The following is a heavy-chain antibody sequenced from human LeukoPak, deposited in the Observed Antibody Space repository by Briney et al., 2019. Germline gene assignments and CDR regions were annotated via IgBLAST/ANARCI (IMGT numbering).Heavy chain of an antibody. V-gene: IGHV4-59*12. CDR1: GGSISSYY. D-gene: IGHD6-13*01. CDR2: IYYSGST. CDR3: ARGPYSSSWYEFDY. J-gene: IGHJ4*02. Sequence: PSETLSLTCTVSGGSISSYYWSWIRQPPGKGLEWIGYIYYSGSTNYNPSLKSRVTISVDTSKNQFSLKLSSVTAADTAVYYCARGPYSSSWYEFDYWGQGTLVTVSS.